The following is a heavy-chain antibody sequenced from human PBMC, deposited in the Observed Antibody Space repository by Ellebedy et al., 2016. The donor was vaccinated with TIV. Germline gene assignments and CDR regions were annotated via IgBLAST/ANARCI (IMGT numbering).Heavy chain of an antibody. CDR2: INHSGST. J-gene: IGHJ5*01. V-gene: IGHV4-34*01. CDR3: ARGRQSYDSSAYYLDS. CDR1: GGSFSGYY. Sequence: SETLSLXXAVYGGSFSGYYWTWIRQSPGKGLEWIGEINHSGSTDYNPSLKSRVTISVDTSKNQFSLRLTSVTAADTAAYYCARGRQSYDSSAYYLDSWGQGTLVIVSS. D-gene: IGHD3-22*01.